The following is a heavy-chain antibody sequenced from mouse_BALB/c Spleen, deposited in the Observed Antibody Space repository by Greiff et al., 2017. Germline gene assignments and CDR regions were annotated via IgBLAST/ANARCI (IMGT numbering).Heavy chain of an antibody. CDR1: GFSLTSYG. J-gene: IGHJ3*01. Sequence: VKLMESGPGLVAPSQSLSITCTVSGFSLTSYGVHWVRQPPGKGLEWLGVIWAGGSPNYNSALMSRLSISKDNSKSQVFLKMNSLQTDDTAMYYGARDSITTATWFAYWGQGTMVTVSA. D-gene: IGHD1-2*01. CDR3: ARDSITTATWFAY. CDR2: IWAGGSP. V-gene: IGHV2-9*02.